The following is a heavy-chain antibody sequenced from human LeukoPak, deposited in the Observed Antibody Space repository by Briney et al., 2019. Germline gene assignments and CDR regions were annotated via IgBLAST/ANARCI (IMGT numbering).Heavy chain of an antibody. CDR1: GFIFSDST. CDR3: ARERSWNGPLDY. J-gene: IGHJ4*02. Sequence: PGGSLRLSCAASGFIFSDSTTHWVRQAPGKGLEWVAAASFHGSNTYYADSMEGRFTISRDNSKNTVYLQMNSLRTEDTAVYYCARERSWNGPLDYWGQGTLVTVSS. V-gene: IGHV3-30*04. CDR2: ASFHGSNT. D-gene: IGHD1-1*01.